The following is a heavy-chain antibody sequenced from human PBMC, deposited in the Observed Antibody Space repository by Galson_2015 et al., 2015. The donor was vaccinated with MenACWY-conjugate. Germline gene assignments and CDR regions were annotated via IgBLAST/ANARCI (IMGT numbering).Heavy chain of an antibody. CDR1: GYTFTTYA. CDR3: VRESIVTGSAVLPRGYFHY. J-gene: IGHJ4*02. CDR2: INPGNGNT. V-gene: IGHV1-3*01. Sequence: SVKVSCKASGYTFTTYAMHWVRQAPGQGLEWMGRINPGNGNTKYSQSLQGRLTFTRDTSATTVYMELNSLRSEDTAVFYCVRESIVTGSAVLPRGYFHYWGQGTLVTVSS. D-gene: IGHD1-14*01.